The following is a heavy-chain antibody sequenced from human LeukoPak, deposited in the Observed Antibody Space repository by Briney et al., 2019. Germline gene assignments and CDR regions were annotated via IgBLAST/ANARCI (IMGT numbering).Heavy chain of an antibody. CDR1: GYTFTAYY. D-gene: IGHD2-2*01. J-gene: IGHJ5*02. V-gene: IGHV1-2*02. CDR2: INPNSGGT. Sequence: SVKVSCKTSGYTFTAYYMHWVRQAPGQGLEWMVWINPNSGGTNYAQKFQGGVTMTRDTSITTAYMELSRLRSDDTAVYYCARGPIVVVPAAKGSGWFDPWGQGTLVTVSS. CDR3: ARGPIVVVPAAKGSGWFDP.